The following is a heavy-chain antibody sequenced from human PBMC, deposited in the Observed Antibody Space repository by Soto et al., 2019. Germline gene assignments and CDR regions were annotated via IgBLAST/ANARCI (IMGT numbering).Heavy chain of an antibody. CDR2: IFYSGST. CDR1: GGSISSSAYY. Sequence: SETLSLTCTVSGGSISSSAYYWGWIRQPPGKGLEWIGYIFYSGSTYYNPSLKSRVTISVDTSENQFSLEPSSVTAADTAVYYCTKGYYIDSWGQGTLVTVSS. CDR3: TKGYYIDS. D-gene: IGHD3-3*01. V-gene: IGHV4-39*01. J-gene: IGHJ4*02.